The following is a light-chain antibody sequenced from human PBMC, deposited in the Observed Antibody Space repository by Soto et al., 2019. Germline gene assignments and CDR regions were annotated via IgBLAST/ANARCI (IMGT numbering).Light chain of an antibody. J-gene: IGLJ2*01. CDR2: DNN. Sequence: QAVVTQPPSVSAAPRQKVTISCSGSNSNIGNNYVSWYQQLPGTAPKLLIYDNNKRPSGIPDRFSGSKSGTSATLGITGLQTGDEADYYCGTWDGSLNAVLFGGGTKVTVL. CDR3: GTWDGSLNAVL. CDR1: NSNIGNNY. V-gene: IGLV1-51*01.